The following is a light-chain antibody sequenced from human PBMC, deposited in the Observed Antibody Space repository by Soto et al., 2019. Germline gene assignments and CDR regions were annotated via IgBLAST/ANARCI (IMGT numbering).Light chain of an antibody. CDR2: AAS. Sequence: GESVTITCRASQVISTSLAWYQVKPGKAPKLLIYAASTLESGVPSRFSATVSGTEFSLTITSLQPEDFATYYCPQLFDSPIPFGQGTRLEI. J-gene: IGKJ5*01. V-gene: IGKV1-9*01. CDR1: QVISTS. CDR3: PQLFDSPIP.